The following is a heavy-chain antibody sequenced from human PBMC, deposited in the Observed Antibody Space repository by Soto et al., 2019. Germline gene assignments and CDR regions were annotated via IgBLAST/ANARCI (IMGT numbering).Heavy chain of an antibody. CDR3: ATLAPRRFFDY. CDR2: IYYSGST. Sequence: SETLSLTFTVSGGSVTSGSYYWSWIRQPPGKGLEWIGYIYYSGSTIYNPSLKSRLTTSVDTSKNQFSLRLTSATAADTAVYYCATLAPRRFFDYWGQGSLVTVSS. CDR1: GGSVTSGSYY. D-gene: IGHD3-3*02. V-gene: IGHV4-61*01. J-gene: IGHJ4*02.